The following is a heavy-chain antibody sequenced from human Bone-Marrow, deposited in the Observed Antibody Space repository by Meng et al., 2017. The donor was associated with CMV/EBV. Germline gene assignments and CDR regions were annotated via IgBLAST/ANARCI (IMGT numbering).Heavy chain of an antibody. V-gene: IGHV3-23*01. CDR2: LSGRGGTT. Sequence: FGSFAMSWVRQAPGKGLEWVAGLSGRGGTTYYADSVEGRFTISRVNSRNTMYMQMNSLTAEDTAVYYCAKDLPLGCSSSSCYPLFDSWGQGTLVTVSS. D-gene: IGHD2-2*01. CDR1: FGSFA. CDR3: AKDLPLGCSSSSCYPLFDS. J-gene: IGHJ4*02.